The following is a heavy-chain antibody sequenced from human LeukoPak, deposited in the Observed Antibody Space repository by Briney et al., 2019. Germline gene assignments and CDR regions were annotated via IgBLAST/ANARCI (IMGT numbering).Heavy chain of an antibody. J-gene: IGHJ4*02. V-gene: IGHV3-23*01. D-gene: IGHD3-10*01. CDR2: ISGGSSGST. Sequence: AGGSLRLSCAASGFTFSDYAMSWVRQAPGKGLEWLSVISGGSSGSTYYADSVTGRFTVSRDNSKNTVDLQMNSLRAEDTAVYYCAKGGYGSGSEYFDYWGQGTLVTVSS. CDR3: AKGGYGSGSEYFDY. CDR1: GFTFSDYA.